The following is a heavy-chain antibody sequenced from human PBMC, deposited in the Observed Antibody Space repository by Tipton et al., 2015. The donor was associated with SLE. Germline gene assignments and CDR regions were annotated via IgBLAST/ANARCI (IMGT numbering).Heavy chain of an antibody. CDR2: ISYSGSA. D-gene: IGHD5-12*01. V-gene: IGHV4-59*01. CDR3: AGYPVSRGPLVDACDV. CDR1: GGSISSYF. J-gene: IGHJ3*01. Sequence: TLSLTCVVSGGSISSYFWNWIRQPPGKALEWIAYISYSGSAQYNPSLESRVTMSVDMSKKEVSLNLKSMTTADTAVYFCAGYPVSRGPLVDACDVWGQGTVVTVSS.